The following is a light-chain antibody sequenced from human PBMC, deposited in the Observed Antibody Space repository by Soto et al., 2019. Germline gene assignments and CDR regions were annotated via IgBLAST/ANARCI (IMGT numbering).Light chain of an antibody. CDR1: QSVSSSY. CDR3: HQYGLSPMVT. J-gene: IGKJ3*01. V-gene: IGKV3-20*01. CDR2: GAS. Sequence: EIVMTQSPATLSVSPGERATLSCRAIQSVSSSYLAWYQQKPGQAPRLLIYGASSRATGIPDRFSGSGSGTDFTLTISRLEPEDFALYYCHQYGLSPMVTFGPGTKVDIK.